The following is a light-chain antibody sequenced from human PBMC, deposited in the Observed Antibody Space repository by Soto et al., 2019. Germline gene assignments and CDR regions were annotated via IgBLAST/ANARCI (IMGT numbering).Light chain of an antibody. CDR1: QSVSRY. Sequence: EIVLTQSPATLSLSPGEGATLSCRASQSVSRYLAWYQQKPGQAPRPPIYDASNRATAIPARFSGSGSGTDFTLTISSLEPEDFAVYYCQQRTSSLTFGGGTKVEIK. CDR2: DAS. CDR3: QQRTSSLT. J-gene: IGKJ4*01. V-gene: IGKV3-11*01.